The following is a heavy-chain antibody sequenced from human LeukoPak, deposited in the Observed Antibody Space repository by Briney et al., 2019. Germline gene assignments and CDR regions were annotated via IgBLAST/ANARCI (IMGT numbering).Heavy chain of an antibody. J-gene: IGHJ4*02. CDR2: VYPGDSDI. Sequence: GESLKISCKVSGYSFDTYWIGWVRQMPGKGLEWMGIVYPGDSDIRYSPSFQGQVTISADKSISTAYLQWSSLRASDTAMYYCARHMNTGGIAATAFGYWGQGTLVTVSS. CDR1: GYSFDTYW. CDR3: ARHMNTGGIAATAFGY. D-gene: IGHD2-15*01. V-gene: IGHV5-51*01.